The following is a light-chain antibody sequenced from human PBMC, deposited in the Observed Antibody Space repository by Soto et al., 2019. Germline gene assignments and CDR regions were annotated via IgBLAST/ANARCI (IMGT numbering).Light chain of an antibody. V-gene: IGKV1-16*01. CDR3: QQYSVYPRT. J-gene: IGKJ1*01. CDR1: QDISNY. Sequence: DIQMTQSPSSLSASVGDRVTITCRASQDISNYLAWFQQKPGKAPESMIFAASTLQSGVPPRFSGSGYGTEFSLSISSLQPQDFATYYFQQYSVYPRTFGQGTKVEI. CDR2: AAS.